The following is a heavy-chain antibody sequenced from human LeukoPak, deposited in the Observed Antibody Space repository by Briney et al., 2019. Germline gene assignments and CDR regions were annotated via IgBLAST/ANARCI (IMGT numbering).Heavy chain of an antibody. V-gene: IGHV3-13*01. J-gene: IGHJ2*01. CDR3: AREMSDTVTWGWYFDL. D-gene: IGHD4-17*01. CDR2: IGTKGDT. Sequence: GGSLRLSCAASGLSFSSYDMHWVRQATGKGLEWVSAIGTKGDTYYSDSVRGRFTIPRENGKNSLYLQMDSLRAGDTAVYYCAREMSDTVTWGWYFDLWGRGTLVTVSS. CDR1: GLSFSSYD.